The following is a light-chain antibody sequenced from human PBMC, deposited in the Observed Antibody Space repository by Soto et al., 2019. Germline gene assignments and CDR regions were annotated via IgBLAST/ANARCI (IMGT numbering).Light chain of an antibody. J-gene: IGKJ1*01. CDR2: DAS. CDR3: QQYDNWPRT. V-gene: IGKV3-15*01. CDR1: QSVRSN. Sequence: EKVMTQSPATLSVSPGERATLSCRASQSVRSNLAWYQQKPGQPPRLLIYDASTRATGIPSRFSGSGSGTEFTHTISSLKSEDFAVYYCQQYDNWPRTVGQGTKVDTK.